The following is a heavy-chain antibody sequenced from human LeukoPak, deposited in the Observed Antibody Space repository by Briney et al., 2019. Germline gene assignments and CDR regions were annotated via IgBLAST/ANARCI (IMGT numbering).Heavy chain of an antibody. J-gene: IGHJ4*02. Sequence: GRSLRLSCAASGFTFSSFGMHWVRQAPGKGLEWVAVILDDGSNTYYTDSVNGRFTISRDNSKNMLYLQMNSLRADDTAVYYCAREYRIRRREYYFDYWGQGTLAAV. V-gene: IGHV3-33*05. CDR2: ILDDGSNT. D-gene: IGHD6-6*01. CDR3: AREYRIRRREYYFDY. CDR1: GFTFSSFG.